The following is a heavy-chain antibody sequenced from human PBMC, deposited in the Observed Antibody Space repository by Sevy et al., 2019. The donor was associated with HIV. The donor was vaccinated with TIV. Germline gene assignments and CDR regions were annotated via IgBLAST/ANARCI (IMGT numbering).Heavy chain of an antibody. J-gene: IGHJ4*02. CDR2: IYSGGST. V-gene: IGHV3-53*01. Sequence: GGSLRLSCAASGFTFSSYSMNWVRQAPGKGLEWVSVIYSGGSTYYADSVKGRFTISRDNSKNTLYLQMNSLRAEDTAVYYCARDHDYGDYYFDYWGQGTLVTVSS. CDR3: ARDHDYGDYYFDY. CDR1: GFTFSSYS. D-gene: IGHD4-17*01.